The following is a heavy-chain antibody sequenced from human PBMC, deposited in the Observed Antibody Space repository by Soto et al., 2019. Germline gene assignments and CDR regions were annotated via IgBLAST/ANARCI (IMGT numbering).Heavy chain of an antibody. Sequence: SETLSFTCTVSGGSISSGDYYWSWIRQPPGKGLEWIGYIYYSGSTYYNPSLKSRVTISVDTSKNQFSLKLSSVTAADTAVYYCARDNILGILYGGMDVWGQGTTVTSP. CDR2: IYYSGST. V-gene: IGHV4-30-4*01. D-gene: IGHD3-3*01. CDR3: ARDNILGILYGGMDV. J-gene: IGHJ6*02. CDR1: GGSISSGDYY.